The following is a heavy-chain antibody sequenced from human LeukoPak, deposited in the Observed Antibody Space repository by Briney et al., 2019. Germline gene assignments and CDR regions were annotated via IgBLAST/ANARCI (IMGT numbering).Heavy chain of an antibody. CDR2: ISYNGKDK. CDR1: GFTVSSYA. Sequence: GGSLRLSCAASGFTVSSYAMHWVRQAPGKGLEWVAFISYNGKDKLYADSVKGRFTISRDNSKNMLFLQMNSLRAEDTAVYYCAKEVDSFDMWGQGTMVTVSS. CDR3: AKEVDSFDM. V-gene: IGHV3-30*18. J-gene: IGHJ3*02.